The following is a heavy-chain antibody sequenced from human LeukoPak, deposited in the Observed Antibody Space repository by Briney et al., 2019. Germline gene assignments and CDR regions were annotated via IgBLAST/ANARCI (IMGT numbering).Heavy chain of an antibody. CDR3: ARVGRAYFDY. V-gene: IGHV1-69*13. Sequence: GASVKVSCKASGYTFTSYDINWVRQAPGQGLEWMGGIIPIFGTANYAQKFQGRVTITADESTSTAYMELSSLRSEDTAVYYCARVGRAYFDYWGQGTLVTVSS. J-gene: IGHJ4*02. CDR1: GYTFTSYD. CDR2: IIPIFGTA. D-gene: IGHD2-15*01.